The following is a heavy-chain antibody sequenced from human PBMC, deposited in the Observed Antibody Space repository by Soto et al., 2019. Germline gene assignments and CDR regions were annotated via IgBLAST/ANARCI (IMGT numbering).Heavy chain of an antibody. Sequence: QVQLHQSGPGLVKPSETLSLTCSVSGASVTNYYWSWIRQSPGKGLEWIGYISYGGTTNLNSSLKGRVTDSVDMSKNQFSLTLTSVTGADTAVYYCAMYYGHGQDYWGQGTLVTVSS. CDR3: AMYYGHGQDY. D-gene: IGHD3-10*01. J-gene: IGHJ4*02. CDR1: GASVTNYY. CDR2: ISYGGTT. V-gene: IGHV4-59*02.